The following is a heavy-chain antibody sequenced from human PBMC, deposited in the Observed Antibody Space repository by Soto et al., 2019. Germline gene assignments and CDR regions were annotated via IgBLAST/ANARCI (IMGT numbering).Heavy chain of an antibody. CDR1: GYTFPNYW. CDR3: ARLRTSVATEDAFDI. V-gene: IGHV5-51*01. D-gene: IGHD4-17*01. Sequence: RGESLKISCKASGYTFPNYWIGWVRQMPGKGPERMGIVYPDDSTVRYNPTFQGQVTISADKSISTAFLQWSGLRASDTAMYYCARLRTSVATEDAFDIWGPGTMVTVSS. J-gene: IGHJ3*02. CDR2: VYPDDSTV.